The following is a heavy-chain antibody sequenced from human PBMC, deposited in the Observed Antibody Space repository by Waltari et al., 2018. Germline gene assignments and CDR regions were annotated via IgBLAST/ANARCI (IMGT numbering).Heavy chain of an antibody. CDR2: ISSGGDFI. J-gene: IGHJ3*01. CDR1: GFTFSTYI. CDR3: ARTIVAAGTYDAFDV. D-gene: IGHD6-13*01. V-gene: IGHV3-21*01. Sequence: VQLVESGGGLVKPGGSLGLSCADSGFTFSTYIMNWVRQAPGKGLEWISSISSGGDFIYYGDSVQGRFTISRDNAMNSLHLQINSLRVEDTAVYYCARTIVAAGTYDAFDVWGQGTMVTVSS.